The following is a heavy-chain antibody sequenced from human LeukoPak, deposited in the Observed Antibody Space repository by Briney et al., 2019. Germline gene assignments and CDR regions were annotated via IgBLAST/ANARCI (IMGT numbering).Heavy chain of an antibody. CDR1: GFTFSSYA. J-gene: IGHJ3*02. Sequence: GGSLRLSCAASGFTFSSYAMSWVRQAPGKGLEWVSGISNSGGSTYYADSVKGRFTISRDNSKNTLYLQMNSLRAEDTAVYYCAKDSTAGYRQSAFDIWGQGTMVTVSS. CDR3: AKDSTAGYRQSAFDI. V-gene: IGHV3-23*01. CDR2: ISNSGGST. D-gene: IGHD1-1*01.